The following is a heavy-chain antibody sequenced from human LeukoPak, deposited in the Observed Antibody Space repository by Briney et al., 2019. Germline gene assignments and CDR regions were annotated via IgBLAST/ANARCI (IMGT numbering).Heavy chain of an antibody. D-gene: IGHD6-13*01. CDR2: TSGSGGST. V-gene: IGHV3-23*01. Sequence: TGGSLRLSCATSGFTFGNYAMTWVRQALGKGLDWVSTTSGSGGSTYYADSVKGRFTFSRDNSKNTLYLQMNSLRAEDTAVYYCAKGGNYDPSSWYDDWGQGTLVTVSS. CDR3: AKGGNYDPSSWYDD. J-gene: IGHJ4*02. CDR1: GFTFGNYA.